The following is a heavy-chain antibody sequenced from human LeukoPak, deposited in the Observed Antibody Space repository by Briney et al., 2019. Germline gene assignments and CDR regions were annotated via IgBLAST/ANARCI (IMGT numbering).Heavy chain of an antibody. CDR1: GYTFTSYG. D-gene: IGHD3-22*01. CDR3: ARDVHPYYYDSSGYYYGFDY. Sequence: ASVKVSCKASGYTFTSYGISWVRQAPGQGLERMGWISAYNGNTNYAQKLQGRVTMTTDTSTSTAYMELRSLRSDDTAVYYCARDVHPYYYDSSGYYYGFDYWGQGTLVTVSS. V-gene: IGHV1-18*01. J-gene: IGHJ4*02. CDR2: ISAYNGNT.